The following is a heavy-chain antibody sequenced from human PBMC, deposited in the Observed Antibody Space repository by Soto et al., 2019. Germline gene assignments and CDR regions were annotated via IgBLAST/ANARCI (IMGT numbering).Heavy chain of an antibody. CDR2: INTCGGEK. CDR1: GFALSSYW. J-gene: IGHJ4*02. CDR3: ARDSGDMVATILFDY. D-gene: IGHD5-12*01. V-gene: IGHV3-7*05. Sequence: EVQLVESGGGLVQPGGSLRLSCAASGFALSSYWMSWVRLAPGKGLEWVANINTCGGEKYDVDSVKGRFTISRDNTKNSLYLQINSLRVEDTAVYYCARDSGDMVATILFDYWGQGTLVTVSS.